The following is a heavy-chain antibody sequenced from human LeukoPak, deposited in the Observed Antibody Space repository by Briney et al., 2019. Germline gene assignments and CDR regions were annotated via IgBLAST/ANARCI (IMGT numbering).Heavy chain of an antibody. V-gene: IGHV1-3*01. J-gene: IGHJ4*02. CDR3: TRSLLWFGELSPPGY. D-gene: IGHD3-10*01. CDR2: INAGNDNT. CDR1: GYTFTSYA. Sequence: ASVKVSCKASGYTFTSYAMHRVRQAPGQRLEWMGWINAGNDNTKYSQKFQGRVTITRDTSASTVYMELSSLRSEDTAVYYCTRSLLWFGELSPPGYWGQGTLVTVSS.